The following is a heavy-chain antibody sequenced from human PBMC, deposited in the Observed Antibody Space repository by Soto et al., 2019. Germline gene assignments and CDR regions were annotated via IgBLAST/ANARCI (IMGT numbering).Heavy chain of an antibody. CDR1: GYTFTGYY. V-gene: IGHV1-2*02. CDR3: ARGKGRVGEVASDY. J-gene: IGHJ4*02. CDR2: INPNSGGT. D-gene: IGHD3-16*02. Sequence: QVQLVQSGAAVKKPGASVNVSCKASGYTFTGYYIHWVRQAPGQGLEWMGWINPNSGGTNYAQKFQGRVTRTRDTSISTAYMGVSRLRSDDTAVYYGARGKGRVGEVASDYWGQGTLVTVSS.